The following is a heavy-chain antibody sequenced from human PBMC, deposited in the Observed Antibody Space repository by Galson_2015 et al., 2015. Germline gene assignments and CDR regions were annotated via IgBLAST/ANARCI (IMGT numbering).Heavy chain of an antibody. CDR3: ARDGVFPVVVIASDMNYYFDY. V-gene: IGHV3-33*01. D-gene: IGHD2-21*01. CDR2: IWYDGSNK. J-gene: IGHJ4*02. Sequence: SLRLSCAASGFTFSSYGMHWVRQAPGKGLEWVAVIWYDGSNKYYADSVKGRFTISRDNSKNTLYLQMNSLRAEDTAVYYCARDGVFPVVVIASDMNYYFDYWGQGTLVTVSS. CDR1: GFTFSSYG.